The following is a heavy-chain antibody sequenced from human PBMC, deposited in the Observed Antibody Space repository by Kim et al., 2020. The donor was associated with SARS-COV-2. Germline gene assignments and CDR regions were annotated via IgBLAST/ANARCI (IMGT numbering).Heavy chain of an antibody. Sequence: RFTISRDDSKNTLYLQMNSLKTEDTAVYYCTTEPNIRYYDILTGYYFLDYWGQGTLVTVSS. J-gene: IGHJ4*02. CDR3: TTEPNIRYYDILTGYYFLDY. D-gene: IGHD3-9*01. V-gene: IGHV3-15*01.